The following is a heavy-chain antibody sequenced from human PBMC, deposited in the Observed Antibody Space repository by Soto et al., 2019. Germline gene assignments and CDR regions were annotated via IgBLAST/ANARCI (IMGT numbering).Heavy chain of an antibody. J-gene: IGHJ4*02. V-gene: IGHV2-5*02. CDR1: GFSLSTTAEG. CDR3: ALGSCSSADCYPNPYLDY. Sequence: QITLKESGPTLVKPTQTLTLTCTFSGFSLSTTAEGVGWIRQPPGKALEWLALIYWDDDERYSPSLKSRLTITKDTSKKQVVLTMTNVDPVDTATYYCALGSCSSADCYPNPYLDYWGQGILVTVSS. D-gene: IGHD2-2*01. CDR2: IYWDDDE.